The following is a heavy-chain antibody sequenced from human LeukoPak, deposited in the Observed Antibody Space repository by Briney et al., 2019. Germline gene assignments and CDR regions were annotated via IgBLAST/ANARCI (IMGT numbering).Heavy chain of an antibody. Sequence: TGGSLRLSCAASGFTFSSYAMHWVRQAPGKGLEWVAVISYDGSNKYYADSVKGRFTISRDNSKNTLYLQMNSLRAEDTAVYYCARDLQGCSGGSCYSSWVYYFDYWGQGTLVTVSS. CDR2: ISYDGSNK. CDR1: GFTFSSYA. V-gene: IGHV3-30-3*01. D-gene: IGHD2-15*01. J-gene: IGHJ4*02. CDR3: ARDLQGCSGGSCYSSWVYYFDY.